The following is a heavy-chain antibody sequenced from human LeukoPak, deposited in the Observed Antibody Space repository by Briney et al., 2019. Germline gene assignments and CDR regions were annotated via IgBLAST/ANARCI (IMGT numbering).Heavy chain of an antibody. J-gene: IGHJ4*02. CDR1: GFMFSSNW. V-gene: IGHV3-7*03. CDR3: AKDWGFGNY. Sequence: GGSLRLSCAASGFMFSSNWMSWVRLAPGKGLEWVANIKEDGTETYYVDSVKGRFTISRGNAKNSLYLQMNSLRAEDTAVYYCAKDWGFGNYWGQGTLVTVSS. CDR2: IKEDGTET. D-gene: IGHD3-16*01.